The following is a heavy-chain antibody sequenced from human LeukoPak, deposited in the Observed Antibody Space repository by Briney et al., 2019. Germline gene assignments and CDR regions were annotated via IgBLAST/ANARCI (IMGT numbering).Heavy chain of an antibody. CDR1: GFSFSTSW. CDR3: AAPRYSGSYFDY. V-gene: IGHV3-74*01. CDR2: INTDGSIT. D-gene: IGHD1-26*01. Sequence: GGSLRLSCAASGFSFSTSWMHWVRQAPGKGLLWVSRINTDGSITTYADSVKGRFTISRDNAKNTLYLQMNSLRAEDTAVYYCAAPRYSGSYFDYWGQGALVTVSS. J-gene: IGHJ4*02.